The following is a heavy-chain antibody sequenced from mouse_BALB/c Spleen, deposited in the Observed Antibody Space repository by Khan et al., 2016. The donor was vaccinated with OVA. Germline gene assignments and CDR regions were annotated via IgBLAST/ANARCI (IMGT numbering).Heavy chain of an antibody. CDR2: ISSGGSYT. CDR3: ARHPPSWEWCAY. V-gene: IGHV5-9-3*01. D-gene: IGHD4-1*01. J-gene: IGHJ3*01. CDR1: GFTFSSYA. Sequence: EVKVVESGGGLVKPGGSLKLSCAASGFTFSSYAMSWVRQTPEKRLEWVATISSGGSYTYYPDSVKGRFTISRDNAKNTLYLQMSSLRSEDTAMYYCARHPPSWEWCAYWGQGTLVTVSA.